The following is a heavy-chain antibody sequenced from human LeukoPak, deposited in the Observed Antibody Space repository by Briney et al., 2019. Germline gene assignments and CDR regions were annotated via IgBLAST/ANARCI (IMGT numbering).Heavy chain of an antibody. D-gene: IGHD1-14*01. CDR3: ARPVTPHYYYYYMDV. CDR1: GGSISSSSYY. J-gene: IGHJ6*03. CDR2: IYYSGST. Sequence: PSETLSLTCTVSGGSISSSSYYWGWIRQPPGKGLEWIGSIYYSGSTYYNPSLKSRVTISVDTSKNQFSLKPSSVTAADTAVYYCARPVTPHYYYYYMDVWGKGTTVTVSS. V-gene: IGHV4-39*01.